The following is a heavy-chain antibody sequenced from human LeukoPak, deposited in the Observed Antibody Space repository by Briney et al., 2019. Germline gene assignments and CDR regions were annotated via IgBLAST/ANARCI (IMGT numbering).Heavy chain of an antibody. CDR1: GITFSDAW. Sequence: GGSLRLSCAASGITFSDAWMNWVRQAPGKGLEWVGRIKSKADGETTDYAAPVKGRFTISRDDSKNTLYLQMNSLKTEDTAVCYCTTDVIMITFAGFDYWGQGTLVTVSS. D-gene: IGHD3-16*01. V-gene: IGHV3-15*01. CDR3: TTDVIMITFAGFDY. J-gene: IGHJ4*02. CDR2: IKSKADGETT.